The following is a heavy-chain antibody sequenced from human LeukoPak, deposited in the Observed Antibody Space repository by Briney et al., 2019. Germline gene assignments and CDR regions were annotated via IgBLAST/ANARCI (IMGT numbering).Heavy chain of an antibody. D-gene: IGHD6-19*01. Sequence: SGTLSLTCAVSGGSISSSNWWSWVRQPPGKGLEWIGEIYHSGSTNYNPSLKSRVTISVDKSKNQFSLKLSSVTAADTAVYYCARGLVVAAPYYFDYWGQGTLVTVSS. J-gene: IGHJ4*02. CDR3: ARGLVVAAPYYFDY. CDR1: GGSISSSNW. CDR2: IYHSGST. V-gene: IGHV4-4*02.